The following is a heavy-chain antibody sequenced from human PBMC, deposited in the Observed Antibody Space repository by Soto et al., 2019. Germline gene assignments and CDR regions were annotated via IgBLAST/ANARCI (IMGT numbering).Heavy chain of an antibody. CDR2: ISSSSSYI. CDR3: ARGWDYYGSGSYYNFDAFDI. Sequence: GSLRLSCAASGFTFSSYSMNWVRQAPGKGLEWVSSISSSSSYIYYADSVKGRFTISRDNAKNSLYLQMNSLRAEDTAVYYCARGWDYYGSGSYYNFDAFDIWGQGTMVTVSS. J-gene: IGHJ3*02. D-gene: IGHD3-10*01. CDR1: GFTFSSYS. V-gene: IGHV3-21*01.